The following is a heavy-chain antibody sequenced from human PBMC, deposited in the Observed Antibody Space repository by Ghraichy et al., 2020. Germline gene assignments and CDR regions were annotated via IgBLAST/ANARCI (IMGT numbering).Heavy chain of an antibody. CDR3: ARKPSNPAAFDH. CDR1: GYTFRSFD. J-gene: IGHJ4*02. D-gene: IGHD4-11*01. V-gene: IGHV1-18*01. Sequence: ASVKVSCKASGYTFRSFDISWVRQAPGQGLEWMGWISGYNGDTNYPQKFQDRVTMTTDTSTSTAYMELTSLRSDDTAIYYCARKPSNPAAFDHWGQGTLVTVSS. CDR2: ISGYNGDT.